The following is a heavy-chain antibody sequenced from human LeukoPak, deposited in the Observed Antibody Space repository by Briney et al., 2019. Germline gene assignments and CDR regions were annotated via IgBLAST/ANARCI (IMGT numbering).Heavy chain of an antibody. Sequence: PGRSLRLSCAASGFTFSSYAMHWVRQAPGKGLEWVAVISYDGSNKYYADSEKGRFTISRDNSKNTLYLQMNSLRAEDTAVYYCARDREVATIVYYFDYWGQGTLVTVSS. J-gene: IGHJ4*02. D-gene: IGHD5-12*01. CDR1: GFTFSSYA. CDR2: ISYDGSNK. V-gene: IGHV3-30*04. CDR3: ARDREVATIVYYFDY.